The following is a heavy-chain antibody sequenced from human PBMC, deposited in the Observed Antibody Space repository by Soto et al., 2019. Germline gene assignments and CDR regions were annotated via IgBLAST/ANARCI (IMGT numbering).Heavy chain of an antibody. D-gene: IGHD6-6*01. Sequence: ASVKVSCKASGYTFTGYYMHWVRQAPGQGLEWMGWINPNSGGANYAQKFQGWVTMTRDTSISTAYMELSRLRSDDTAVYYRARDQGSSSSRGYYYYYGMDVWGQGTTVTVS. CDR1: GYTFTGYY. J-gene: IGHJ6*02. CDR3: ARDQGSSSSRGYYYYYGMDV. V-gene: IGHV1-2*04. CDR2: INPNSGGA.